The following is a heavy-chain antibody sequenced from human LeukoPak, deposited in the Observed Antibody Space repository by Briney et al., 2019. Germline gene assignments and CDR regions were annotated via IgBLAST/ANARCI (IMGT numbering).Heavy chain of an antibody. J-gene: IGHJ4*02. V-gene: IGHV4-59*08. D-gene: IGHD6-13*01. Sequence: KPSETLSLTCTVSGGSISNYVWFWIRQPPGKGLEWIGYIYYSGITNYNPSLKSRVTISADTSKNQLSLRLNSVTAADTAVYYCARYDSSWYALDSWGQGTLVTVSS. CDR1: GGSISNYV. CDR2: IYYSGIT. CDR3: ARYDSSWYALDS.